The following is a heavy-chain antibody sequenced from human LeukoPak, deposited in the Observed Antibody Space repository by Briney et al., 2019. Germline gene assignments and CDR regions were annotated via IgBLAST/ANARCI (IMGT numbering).Heavy chain of an antibody. CDR3: ATDLADLGISGSYFDY. D-gene: IGHD1-26*01. J-gene: IGHJ4*02. CDR1: GFTFSSYG. CDR2: IRYDGSNK. Sequence: PGGSLRLSCAASGFTFSSYGMHWVRQAPGKGLEWVAFIRYDGSNKYYADSVKGRFTISRDNSKNTLYLQMNSLRAEDTAVYYCATDLADLGISGSYFDYWGQGTLVTVSS. V-gene: IGHV3-30*02.